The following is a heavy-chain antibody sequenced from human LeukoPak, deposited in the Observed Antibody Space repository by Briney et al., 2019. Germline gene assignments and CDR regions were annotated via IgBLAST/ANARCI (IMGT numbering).Heavy chain of an antibody. Sequence: SETLSLTCTVSGGSISSGSYYWSWIRQPAGKGLEWIGRIYTSGSTNYNPSLKSRVTISVDTSKNQFSLKLNSVTAADTAVYYCARGPLDYYDSSGYHDYWGQGTLVTVSS. V-gene: IGHV4-61*02. CDR1: GGSISSGSYY. CDR3: ARGPLDYYDSSGYHDY. J-gene: IGHJ4*02. CDR2: IYTSGST. D-gene: IGHD3-22*01.